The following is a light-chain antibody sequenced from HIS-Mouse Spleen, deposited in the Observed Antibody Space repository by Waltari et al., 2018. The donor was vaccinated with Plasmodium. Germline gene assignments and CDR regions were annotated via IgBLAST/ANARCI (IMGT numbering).Light chain of an antibody. Sequence: QSALTQPASVSRSPGQSITIPCTGTSRHVWSYHLVSRYQQHPGKAPKLMIYEGSKRPSGVSNRFSGSKSGNTAALTISGLQAEDEADYYCCSYAGSSTLVFGGGTKLTVL. CDR3: CSYAGSSTLV. J-gene: IGLJ2*01. V-gene: IGLV2-23*01. CDR1: SRHVWSYHL. CDR2: EGS.